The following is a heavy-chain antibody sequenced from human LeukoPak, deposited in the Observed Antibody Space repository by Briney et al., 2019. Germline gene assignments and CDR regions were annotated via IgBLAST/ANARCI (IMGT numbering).Heavy chain of an antibody. CDR3: ARAPSFGTVDY. D-gene: IGHD1-7*01. CDR1: GFTFSSSW. V-gene: IGHV3-7*01. CDR2: IKPDGSAG. J-gene: IGHJ4*02. Sequence: GESLRLSCAASGFTFSSSWMSWVSQAPGKGLEWVANIKPDGSAGYYVGSAEGRFIVSRDNANNYLYLHMGSLRAEDTAFYYCARAPSFGTVDYWGQGTLVTVSS.